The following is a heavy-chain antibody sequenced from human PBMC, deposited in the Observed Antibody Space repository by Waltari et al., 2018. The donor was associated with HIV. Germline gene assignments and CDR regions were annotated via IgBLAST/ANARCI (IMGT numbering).Heavy chain of an antibody. CDR3: ARDHTRSSTSWERFDP. V-gene: IGHV4-31*03. D-gene: IGHD2-2*01. CDR2: IYYSGST. Sequence: QVPLQESGPGLVKPSQTLSLTCTVSAVTISSGRYSWRWIRQHPGKGLEWIGYIYYSGSTYYNPSLKSRVTISVDTSKNQFSLKLSSVTAADTAVYYCARDHTRSSTSWERFDPWGQGTLVTVSS. CDR1: AVTISSGRYS. J-gene: IGHJ5*02.